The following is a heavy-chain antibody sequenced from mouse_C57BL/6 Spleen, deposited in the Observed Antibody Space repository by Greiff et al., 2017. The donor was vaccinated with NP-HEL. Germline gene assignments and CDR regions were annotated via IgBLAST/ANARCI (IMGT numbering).Heavy chain of an antibody. J-gene: IGHJ4*01. CDR1: GYTFTSYW. CDR3: TRWTIVTPNYAMDY. Sequence: EVQLQQSGTVLARPGASVKMSCKTSGYTFTSYWMHWVKQRPGQGLEWIRAIYPGNSDTSYNQKFKGKAKLTAVTSASNAYMELSSLTNEDSAVYYCTRWTIVTPNYAMDYWGQGTSVTVSS. CDR2: IYPGNSDT. D-gene: IGHD2-5*01. V-gene: IGHV1-5*01.